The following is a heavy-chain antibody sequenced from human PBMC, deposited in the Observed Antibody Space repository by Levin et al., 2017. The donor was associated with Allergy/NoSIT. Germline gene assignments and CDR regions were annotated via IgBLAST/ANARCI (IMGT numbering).Heavy chain of an antibody. CDR2: ISGSGGST. V-gene: IGHV3-23*01. CDR3: AKDPAGAGPDFDY. Sequence: GESLKISCAASGFTFSSYAMTWVRQAPGKGLEWVSEISGSGGSTYYADSVKGRFTISRDNSKSTLYLQMNSLRAEDTAVYFCAKDPAGAGPDFDYWGQGTLVTVSS. J-gene: IGHJ4*02. D-gene: IGHD1-26*01. CDR1: GFTFSSYA.